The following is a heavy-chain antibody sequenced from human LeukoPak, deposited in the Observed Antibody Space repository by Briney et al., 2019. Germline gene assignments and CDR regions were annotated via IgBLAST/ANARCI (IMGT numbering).Heavy chain of an antibody. CDR3: ARVRYYDSSGPTDY. J-gene: IGHJ4*02. CDR2: ISYDGSNQ. V-gene: IGHV3-30*03. D-gene: IGHD3-22*01. Sequence: GGSLRLSCAASGFSFSSYGMHWVRQAPGKGLEWVAVISYDGSNQYYADSVKGRFTISRDNAKNSLYLQMNSLRAEDTAVYYCARVRYYDSSGPTDYWGQGTLVTVSS. CDR1: GFSFSSYG.